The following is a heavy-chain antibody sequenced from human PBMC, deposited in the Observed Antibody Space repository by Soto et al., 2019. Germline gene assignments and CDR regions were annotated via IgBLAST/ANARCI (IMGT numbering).Heavy chain of an antibody. D-gene: IGHD3-10*01. CDR2: IYYSGSS. J-gene: IGHJ6*02. V-gene: IGHV4-31*03. Sequence: PSETLSLTCTVSGDSISRNGHFWTWIRQHPGKGLEWIGYIYYSGSSYYNPSLKSRVIMSVDTSKNQFSLNLTAVTAADTAVYYCARGTMLRGPGYYYGMDVWGQGTTVTVSS. CDR1: GDSISRNGHF. CDR3: ARGTMLRGPGYYYGMDV.